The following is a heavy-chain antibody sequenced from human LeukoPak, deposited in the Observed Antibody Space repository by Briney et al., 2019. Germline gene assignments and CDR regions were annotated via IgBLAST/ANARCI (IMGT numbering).Heavy chain of an antibody. J-gene: IGHJ4*02. Sequence: ASVKVSCKVSGYTLTELSMHWVRQAPGKGLEWMGGFDPEDGETIYAQKFQGRVTMTEDTSTDTAYTELSSLRSEDTAVYYCATAGYYDILTGYRHYFDYWGQGTLVTVSS. D-gene: IGHD3-9*01. CDR1: GYTLTELS. CDR3: ATAGYYDILTGYRHYFDY. CDR2: FDPEDGET. V-gene: IGHV1-24*01.